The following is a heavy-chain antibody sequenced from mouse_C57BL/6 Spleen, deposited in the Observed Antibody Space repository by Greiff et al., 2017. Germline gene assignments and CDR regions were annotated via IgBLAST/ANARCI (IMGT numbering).Heavy chain of an antibody. CDR1: GYTFTSYW. CDR3: ARGLRYAMDY. Sequence: QVQLQQPGAELVRPGTSVKLSCKASGYTFTSYWMHWVKQRPGQGLEWIGVIDPSDSYTNYNQKFKGKATLTVDTSSSTAYMQLSSLTSEDSAVYYCARGLRYAMDYWGQGTSVTVSS. V-gene: IGHV1-59*01. D-gene: IGHD2-2*01. CDR2: IDPSDSYT. J-gene: IGHJ4*01.